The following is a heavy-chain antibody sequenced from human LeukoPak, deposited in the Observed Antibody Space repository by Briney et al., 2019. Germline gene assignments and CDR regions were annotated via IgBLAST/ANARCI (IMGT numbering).Heavy chain of an antibody. CDR3: AREVPLLSYSFDY. CDR1: GGSISSGSHY. CDR2: IYTGGST. V-gene: IGHV4-61*02. J-gene: IGHJ4*02. Sequence: PSQTLSLTCTVSGGSISSGSHYWSWIRQPAGKGLEWIGRIYTGGSTNYNPSLKSRVTISVDTSKNQFSLKLISVTAADTAVYYCAREVPLLSYSFDYWGQGTLVTVSS. D-gene: IGHD1-26*01.